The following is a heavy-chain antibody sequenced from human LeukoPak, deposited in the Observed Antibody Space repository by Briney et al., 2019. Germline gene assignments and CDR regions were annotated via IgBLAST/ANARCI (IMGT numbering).Heavy chain of an antibody. CDR1: GDSASSNSAV. CDR3: ARGDWYSTSWYSSNYYYYYMDV. J-gene: IGHJ6*03. Sequence: SQTLSLTCDISGDSASSNSAVWNWIRQSPSRGLEWLGRTYYRSKWYNDYAVSVKSRITINPDTSKNHFSLQLKSVSPEDTAVYYCARGDWYSTSWYSSNYYYYYMDVWGKGTTVTVSS. V-gene: IGHV6-1*01. D-gene: IGHD6-13*01. CDR2: TYYRSKWYN.